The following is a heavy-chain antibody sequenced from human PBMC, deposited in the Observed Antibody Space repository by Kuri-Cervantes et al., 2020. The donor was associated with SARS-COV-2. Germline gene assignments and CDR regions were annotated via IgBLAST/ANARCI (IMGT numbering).Heavy chain of an antibody. V-gene: IGHV3-21*01. CDR2: ISSSSYI. Sequence: GGSLRLSCAASGFTFSTYSMNWVRQAPGKGLEWVSSISSSSYIYYADSVKGRFTISRDNAKNSLYLQMNSLRAEDTAVYYCAKAPGIYSSSWYELDYWGQGTLVTVSS. D-gene: IGHD6-13*01. CDR3: AKAPGIYSSSWYELDY. J-gene: IGHJ4*02. CDR1: GFTFSTYS.